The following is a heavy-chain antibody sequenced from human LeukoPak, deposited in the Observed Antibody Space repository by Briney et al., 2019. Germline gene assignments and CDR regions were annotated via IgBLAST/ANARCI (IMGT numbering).Heavy chain of an antibody. CDR2: ISGSGDST. D-gene: IGHD3-9*01. CDR3: ARDVTGYPNWFDP. J-gene: IGHJ5*02. Sequence: PGGSLRLSCAASGSTFRSSAMSWVRQAPGKGPESVSAISGSGDSTYYADSVKGRFTISRDNSKNTLYLQMNTLRAEDTAVYYCARDVTGYPNWFDPWGQGTLVTVSS. V-gene: IGHV3-23*01. CDR1: GSTFRSSA.